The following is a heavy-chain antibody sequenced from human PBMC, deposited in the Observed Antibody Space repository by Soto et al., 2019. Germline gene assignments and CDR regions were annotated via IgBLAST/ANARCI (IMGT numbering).Heavy chain of an antibody. J-gene: IGHJ4*02. D-gene: IGHD6-6*01. Sequence: TSETLSLTCVVYGGSFSGYYWRWIRQPPGKGLEWIGEIYYIGSTNYNPSLKSRVTISEDNSKDTLSLQMTALRVEDSSVYYCTKSSGGSSSVGMDYWGPGTLVTVSS. CDR1: GGSFSGYY. CDR2: IYYIGST. V-gene: IGHV4-34*01. CDR3: TKSSGGSSSVGMDY.